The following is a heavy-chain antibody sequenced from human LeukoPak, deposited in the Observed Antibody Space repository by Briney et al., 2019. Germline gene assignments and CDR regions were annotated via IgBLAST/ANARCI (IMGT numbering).Heavy chain of an antibody. D-gene: IGHD6-19*01. V-gene: IGHV4-4*07. CDR1: GGSIGNYH. CDR3: ARRDISSGWSFDY. Sequence: PSETLSLTCTVSGGSIGNYHWSWLRQPAGKGLEWIGQIHTSGSTNYNPPLKSRVTMSIDTPENQLSLTIRSVTAADTAVYYCARRDISSGWSFDYWGQGTLVTVSS. J-gene: IGHJ4*02. CDR2: IHTSGST.